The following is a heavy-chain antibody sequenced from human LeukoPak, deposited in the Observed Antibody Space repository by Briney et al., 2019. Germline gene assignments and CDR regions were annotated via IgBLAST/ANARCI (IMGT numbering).Heavy chain of an antibody. CDR2: INPSGGST. Sequence: RASVNVSCKASGYTFTIYYMHWVRQAPGQGRECVGIINPSGGSTSYAQKFQGRVTMTRDTSTSTVYMELSSLRSEDTAVYYCATEDILTGYYQARWFDPWGQGTLVTVSS. J-gene: IGHJ5*02. CDR1: GYTFTIYY. D-gene: IGHD3-9*01. CDR3: ATEDILTGYYQARWFDP. V-gene: IGHV1-46*01.